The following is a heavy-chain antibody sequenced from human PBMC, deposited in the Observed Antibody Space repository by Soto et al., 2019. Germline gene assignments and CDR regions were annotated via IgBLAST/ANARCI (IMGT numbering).Heavy chain of an antibody. D-gene: IGHD2-15*01. J-gene: IGHJ6*02. Sequence: QVQLVESGGGVVQPGRSLRLSCAASGFTFRNYAMHWVRQAPGKGLECVAVISYDGGNKFYRDYVKGRFTISRDNSKNTLYLLINSLRYEDTAVYYCARGDREDIAVVIGVRPGEYGVDVWGQGTTVTVSS. CDR3: ARGDREDIAVVIGVRPGEYGVDV. V-gene: IGHV3-30-3*01. CDR2: ISYDGGNK. CDR1: GFTFRNYA.